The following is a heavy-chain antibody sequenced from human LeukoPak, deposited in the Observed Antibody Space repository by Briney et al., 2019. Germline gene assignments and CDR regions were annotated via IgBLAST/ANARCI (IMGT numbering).Heavy chain of an antibody. Sequence: GESLKISCQASGFTFTTFWIGRVRQMPGKGLEWMGIISPDDSVTRYSPSFQGQVTISADKTISTAYLQWSSLKASDTAMYYCARAGNYFDTSGFHYWGQGTLVTVAS. CDR3: ARAGNYFDTSGFHY. V-gene: IGHV5-51*01. D-gene: IGHD3-22*01. J-gene: IGHJ4*02. CDR2: ISPDDSVT. CDR1: GFTFTTFW.